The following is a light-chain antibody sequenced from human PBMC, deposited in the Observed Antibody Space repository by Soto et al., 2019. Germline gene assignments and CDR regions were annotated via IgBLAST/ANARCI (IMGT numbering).Light chain of an antibody. CDR2: QTS. J-gene: IGKJ3*01. CDR3: QQYYIYPPA. Sequence: DIQMTQSPSTVSASVGDRVTITCRASRDVRIYLAWYQQKPGKAPKLLMYQTSTLETGVPSRFSGSGSETEFTLAISGLQPEDFATYFRQQYYIYPPAFGPGTKVEI. CDR1: RDVRIY. V-gene: IGKV1-5*03.